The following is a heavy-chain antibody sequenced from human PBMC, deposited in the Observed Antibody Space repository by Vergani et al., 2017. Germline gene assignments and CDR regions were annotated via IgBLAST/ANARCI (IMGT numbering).Heavy chain of an antibody. CDR1: GGSFSGYY. Sequence: QVQLQQWGAGLLKPSETLSLTCAVYGGSFSGYYWSWIRQPPGKGLEWIGEINHSGSTNYNPSLKSRVTISVDTSKNQFSLKLGSVTAADTAVYYCASRGLDDSSSFDYWGQGTLVTVSS. D-gene: IGHD6-6*01. CDR2: INHSGST. J-gene: IGHJ4*02. V-gene: IGHV4-34*01. CDR3: ASRGLDDSSSFDY.